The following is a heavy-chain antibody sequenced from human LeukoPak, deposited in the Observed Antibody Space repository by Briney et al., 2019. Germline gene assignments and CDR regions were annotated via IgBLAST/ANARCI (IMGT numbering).Heavy chain of an antibody. CDR1: GYTFTSYA. D-gene: IGHD5-18*01. J-gene: IGHJ6*03. V-gene: IGHV1-3*03. CDR3: AKGPRIQLWSGYYYYMDV. Sequence: ASVKVSCKASGYTFTSYAMHWVRQAPGQRLEWMGWINAGNGNTKYSQEFQGRVTITRDTSASTAYMELSSLRSEDTAVYYCAKGPRIQLWSGYYYYMDVWGKGTTVTVSS. CDR2: INAGNGNT.